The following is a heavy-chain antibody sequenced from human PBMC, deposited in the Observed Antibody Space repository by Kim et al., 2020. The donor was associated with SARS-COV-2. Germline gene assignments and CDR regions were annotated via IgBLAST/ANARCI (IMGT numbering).Heavy chain of an antibody. V-gene: IGHV4-59*09. D-gene: IGHD1-7*01. Sequence: LQSRVTISVDPSKNQFSLKLSSVTAADTAVYYCARGDPIRRWNYGLWFDPWGQGTLVTVSS. J-gene: IGHJ5*02. CDR3: ARGDPIRRWNYGLWFDP.